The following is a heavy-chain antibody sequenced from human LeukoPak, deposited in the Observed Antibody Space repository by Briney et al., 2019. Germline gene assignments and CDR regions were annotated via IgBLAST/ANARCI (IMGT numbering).Heavy chain of an antibody. CDR2: IYSGGST. CDR3: ARAQWDYYDSSGYYYVRTGYYFDY. Sequence: GGSLRLSCAASGFTVSSNYMSWVRQAPGKGLEWVSVIYSGGSTYYADSVKGRFTISRDNSKNTLYLQMNSLRAEDTAVYYCARAQWDYYDSSGYYYVRTGYYFDYWGQGTLVTVSS. V-gene: IGHV3-66*01. J-gene: IGHJ4*02. D-gene: IGHD3-22*01. CDR1: GFTVSSNY.